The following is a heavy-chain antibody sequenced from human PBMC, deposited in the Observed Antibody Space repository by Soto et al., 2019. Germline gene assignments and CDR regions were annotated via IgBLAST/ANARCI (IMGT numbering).Heavy chain of an antibody. Sequence: QVQLLQWGAGLLKSSETLSLTCGVSGGSLSGDSWCWIRQAPGKGLEWIGEVNYRGTNYDSSLKSRVSISVYNSRNQFFLNLTSVTGADTAVYYCARGRGRFSELILPCWFDPWGQGSLVTVSS. CDR3: ARGRGRFSELILPCWFDP. V-gene: IGHV4-34*01. CDR1: GGSLSGDS. CDR2: VNYRGT. J-gene: IGHJ5*02. D-gene: IGHD3-3*01.